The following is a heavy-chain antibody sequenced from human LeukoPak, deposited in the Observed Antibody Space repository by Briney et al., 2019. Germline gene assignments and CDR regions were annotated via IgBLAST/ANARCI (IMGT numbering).Heavy chain of an antibody. V-gene: IGHV3-30*02. Sequence: GESLKISCAASGFTFSNYGMHWVRQAPGKGLEWVAVVWSDGTTKNYADSVKGRFTIARDNSQNTLYLQMNSLRAEDTAVYYCAKKALVGSTSSPFDDWGQGTLVTVSS. CDR3: AKKALVGSTSSPFDD. CDR1: GFTFSNYG. D-gene: IGHD6-13*01. J-gene: IGHJ4*02. CDR2: VWSDGTTK.